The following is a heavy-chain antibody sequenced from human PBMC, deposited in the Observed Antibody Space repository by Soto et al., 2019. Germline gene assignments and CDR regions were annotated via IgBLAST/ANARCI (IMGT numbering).Heavy chain of an antibody. V-gene: IGHV4-59*08. CDR1: GGSISGYY. CDR2: LYYGGST. CDR3: ASRGSSDGPLDD. Sequence: QVQLQESGPGLVRPSETLSLTCSVSGGSISGYYWSWIRQPPGKGLEWIGYLYYGGSTYYNPSPKSRVTIPVDTSKGQFSLNLRSVTAADTAVYYCASRGSSDGPLDDWGQGALVTVSS. D-gene: IGHD5-18*01. J-gene: IGHJ4*02.